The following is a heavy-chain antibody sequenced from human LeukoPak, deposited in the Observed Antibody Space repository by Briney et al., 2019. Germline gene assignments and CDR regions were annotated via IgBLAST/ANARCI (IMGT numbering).Heavy chain of an antibody. CDR3: AGVSVCSSASCYSLFDY. V-gene: IGHV3-74*01. J-gene: IGHJ4*02. Sequence: GGSLRLSCAASGFTFSRYYMHWVRQAPGKGLVWVSRINADGSSTDYADSVKGRFTISRDNAKNTLYLQMNSLRAEDTAVYYCAGVSVCSSASCYSLFDYWGQGTLVTVSS. CDR2: INADGSST. CDR1: GFTFSRYY. D-gene: IGHD2-2*01.